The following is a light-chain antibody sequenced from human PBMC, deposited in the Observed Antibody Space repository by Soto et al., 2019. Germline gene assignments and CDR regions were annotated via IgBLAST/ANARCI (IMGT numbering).Light chain of an antibody. CDR3: QQRNTWPPVT. CDR1: QSVSSS. J-gene: IGKJ5*01. CDR2: DAS. Sequence: TQSPSTLSASVGDRVTITCRASQSVSSSLAWYQQKPGQAPRLLIYDASKRATGIPARFSGSGSGADFTLTISSLEPEDFAIYYCQQRNTWPPVTFGQGTRLEIK. V-gene: IGKV3-11*01.